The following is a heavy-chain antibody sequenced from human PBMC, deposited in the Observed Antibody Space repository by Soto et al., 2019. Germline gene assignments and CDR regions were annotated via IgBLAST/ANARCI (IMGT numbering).Heavy chain of an antibody. J-gene: IGHJ4*02. V-gene: IGHV4-38-2*02. CDR3: ARDSSGWYYYFDC. Sequence: KTSETLSLTCAVSGYSISIGYYWGCIRQPPGKGLEWIGSIYHSGSTYYNPSLKSRVTISVDTSKNQFSLKLSSVTAADTAVYYCARDSSGWYYYFDCWGQGTLVTVSS. CDR1: GYSISIGYY. CDR2: IYHSGST. D-gene: IGHD6-19*01.